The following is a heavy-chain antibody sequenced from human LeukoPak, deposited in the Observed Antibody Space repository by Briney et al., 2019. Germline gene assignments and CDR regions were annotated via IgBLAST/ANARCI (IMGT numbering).Heavy chain of an antibody. D-gene: IGHD4-17*01. CDR3: ARERSYGDYAY. V-gene: IGHV1-3*01. J-gene: IGHJ4*02. CDR2: INAGNGNT. Sequence: ASVKVPCKASGYTFTSYAMHWVRQAPGQRLEWMGWINAGNGNTKYSQKFQGRVTITRDTSASTAYMELSSLRSEDTAVYYCARERSYGDYAYWGQGTLVTVSS. CDR1: GYTFTSYA.